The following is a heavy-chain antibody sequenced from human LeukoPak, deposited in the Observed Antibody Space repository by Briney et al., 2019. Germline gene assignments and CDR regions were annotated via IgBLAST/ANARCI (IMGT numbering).Heavy chain of an antibody. J-gene: IGHJ4*02. CDR1: GFTFNNYM. CDR3: VREVAY. D-gene: IGHD5-12*01. V-gene: IGHV3-48*01. CDR2: ISSDSGAI. Sequence: GGSLRLSCAASGFTFNNYMINWVRQAPGEGLEWLSYISSDSGAIYYADSVQGRFTISRDNAQKSLYLQMNSLRVEDTAVYYCVREVAYWGQGALVTVSS.